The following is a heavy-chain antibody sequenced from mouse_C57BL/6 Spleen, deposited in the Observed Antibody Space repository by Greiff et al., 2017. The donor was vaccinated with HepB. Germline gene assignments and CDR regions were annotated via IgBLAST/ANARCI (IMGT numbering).Heavy chain of an antibody. CDR1: GYTFTDYN. J-gene: IGHJ1*03. D-gene: IGHD4-1*01. Sequence: EVQLQQSGPELVKPGASVKMSCKASGYTFTDYNMHWVKQSHGKGLEWIGYINPNNGGTSYNQKFKGKATLTVNKSSSTAYMELRSLTSEDSAVYYCARQWDEEYFDVWGTGTTVTVSS. CDR3: ARQWDEEYFDV. V-gene: IGHV1-22*01. CDR2: INPNNGGT.